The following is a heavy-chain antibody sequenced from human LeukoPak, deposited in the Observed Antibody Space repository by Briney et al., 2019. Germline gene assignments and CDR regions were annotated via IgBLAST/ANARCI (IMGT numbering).Heavy chain of an antibody. Sequence: GGSLRLSCAASGFTFSSYAMSWVRQAPGKGLEWVSSIIDSGGSEFYADSVKGRFTISRDNSKNTLYLQMNSLRAEDTAVYYCARDQIAAAGTPIGYYGMDVWGQGTTVTVSS. V-gene: IGHV3-23*01. J-gene: IGHJ6*02. D-gene: IGHD6-13*01. CDR3: ARDQIAAAGTPIGYYGMDV. CDR2: IIDSGGSE. CDR1: GFTFSSYA.